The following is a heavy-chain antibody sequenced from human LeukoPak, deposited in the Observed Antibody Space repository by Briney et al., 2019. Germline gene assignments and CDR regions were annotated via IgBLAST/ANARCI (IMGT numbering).Heavy chain of an antibody. J-gene: IGHJ4*02. CDR3: ARDGGTALAGAFDY. Sequence: GGSLRLSCAASGFTFSSYAMHWVRQAPGKGLEWVANIRQDGSERYYVDSVKGRFTISRDNAKKSLYLRMNSLRAEDTAVYYCARDGGTALAGAFDYWGQGTLVTVSS. V-gene: IGHV3-7*01. D-gene: IGHD6-19*01. CDR2: IRQDGSER. CDR1: GFTFSSYA.